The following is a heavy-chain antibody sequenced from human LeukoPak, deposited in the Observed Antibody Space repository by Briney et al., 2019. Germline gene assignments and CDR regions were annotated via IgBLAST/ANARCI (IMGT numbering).Heavy chain of an antibody. D-gene: IGHD3-22*01. CDR3: ARGVRYHRGSSGYYPFPY. CDR1: GYTFTSYD. J-gene: IGHJ4*02. Sequence: ASVKVSCKASGYTFTSYDINWVRQATGQGLEWMGWMNPNSGNTGYAQKFQGRVTMTRNTSISTAYMELSSPRSEDTAVYYCARGVRYHRGSSGYYPFPYWGQGTLVTVSS. V-gene: IGHV1-8*01. CDR2: MNPNSGNT.